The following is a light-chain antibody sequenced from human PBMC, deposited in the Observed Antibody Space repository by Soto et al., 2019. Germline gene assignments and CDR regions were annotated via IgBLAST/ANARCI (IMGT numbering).Light chain of an antibody. Sequence: EIVLTQSPATLSLSPGERATLSCRASQSVSSYVAWYQQKPGQAPRLLIYDASNRATGIPARFSGSGSGTDFTLTISSLEPVDFAVYYCQQRSNWPSSFGGGTKVAIK. J-gene: IGKJ4*01. CDR1: QSVSSY. V-gene: IGKV3-11*01. CDR2: DAS. CDR3: QQRSNWPSS.